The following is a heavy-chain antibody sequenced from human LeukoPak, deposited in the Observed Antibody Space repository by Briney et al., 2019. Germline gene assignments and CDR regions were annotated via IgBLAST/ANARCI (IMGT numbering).Heavy chain of an antibody. D-gene: IGHD6-6*01. Sequence: PGGSLRLSCAASGFTFDDYAMHWVRQAPGKGLEWVSGISWNSGSIGYADSVKGRFTISRDNAKNSLYLQMNSLRAEDMALDGLPNSSSSSIDYWGQGTLVTVSS. CDR3: PNSSSSSIDY. CDR2: ISWNSGSI. CDR1: GFTFDDYA. V-gene: IGHV3-9*03. J-gene: IGHJ4*02.